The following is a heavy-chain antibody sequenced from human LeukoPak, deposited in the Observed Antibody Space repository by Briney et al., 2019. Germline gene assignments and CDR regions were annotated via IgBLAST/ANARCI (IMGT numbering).Heavy chain of an antibody. V-gene: IGHV4-59*01. J-gene: IGHJ6*02. CDR3: ARSGTHYDILTGTPYYDYGMDV. Sequence: SETLSLTCTVSGGSISSYYWSWIRQPPGKGLEWIGYIYYSGSTNYNPSLKSRVTISVDTSKNQFSLKLSSVTAADTAVYYCARSGTHYDILTGTPYYDYGMDVWGQGTTVTVSS. D-gene: IGHD3-9*01. CDR1: GGSISSYY. CDR2: IYYSGST.